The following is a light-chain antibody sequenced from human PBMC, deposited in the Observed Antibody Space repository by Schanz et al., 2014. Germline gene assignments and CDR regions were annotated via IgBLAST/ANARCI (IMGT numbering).Light chain of an antibody. J-gene: IGKJ1*01. CDR1: QSVSSK. Sequence: EIVMTQTPGTLSLSPGERATLSCRASQSVSSKLAWYQQKPGQAPRLLIYGASSRATGIPDRFSGSGSGTDFTLTISRLEPEDFAVYYCQQYGSSPWTFGQGTKVEIK. CDR3: QQYGSSPWT. V-gene: IGKV3-20*01. CDR2: GAS.